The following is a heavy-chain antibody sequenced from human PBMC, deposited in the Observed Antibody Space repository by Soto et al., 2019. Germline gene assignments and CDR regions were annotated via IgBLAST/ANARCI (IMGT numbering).Heavy chain of an antibody. CDR1: GFTFSSYA. D-gene: IGHD6-19*01. J-gene: IGHJ6*02. CDR2: ISGSGGST. V-gene: IGHV3-23*01. CDR3: AKRLTWGIVGSGWDGPAYYYYYGMDV. Sequence: EVQLLESGGGLVQPGGSLRLSCAASGFTFSSYAMSWVRQAPGKGLEWVSAISGSGGSTYYADSVKGRFTISRDNSKNTLYLQLNSLRAEDTAVYYCAKRLTWGIVGSGWDGPAYYYYYGMDVWGQGTTVTVSS.